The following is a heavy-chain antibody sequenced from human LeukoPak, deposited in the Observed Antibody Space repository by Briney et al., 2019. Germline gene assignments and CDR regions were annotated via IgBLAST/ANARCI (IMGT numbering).Heavy chain of an antibody. Sequence: WASVKVSCKASGYTFISYGISWVRQAPGQGLEWMGWISAYNGNTNYAQKLQGRVTMTTDTSTSTAYMELRSLRSDDTAVYYCARGPRYDFWSGYSCPSDYWGQGTLVTVSS. D-gene: IGHD3-3*01. CDR2: ISAYNGNT. CDR3: ARGPRYDFWSGYSCPSDY. CDR1: GYTFISYG. V-gene: IGHV1-18*01. J-gene: IGHJ4*02.